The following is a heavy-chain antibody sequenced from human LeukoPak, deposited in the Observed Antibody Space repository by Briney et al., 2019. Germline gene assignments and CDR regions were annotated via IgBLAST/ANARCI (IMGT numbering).Heavy chain of an antibody. CDR3: ARGLAYYYGSGSYRGGFDY. CDR2: MNPNSGNT. V-gene: IGHV1-8*01. CDR1: RYTFTSYD. J-gene: IGHJ4*02. Sequence: AAVKDSCKASRYTFTSYDINGVRQTTGRGLEWMGWMNPNSGNTGYAQKFQGRVTMTRNTSISTTYMELSSLRSEDTAVYYCARGLAYYYGSGSYRGGFDYWGQGTLVTVSS. D-gene: IGHD3-10*01.